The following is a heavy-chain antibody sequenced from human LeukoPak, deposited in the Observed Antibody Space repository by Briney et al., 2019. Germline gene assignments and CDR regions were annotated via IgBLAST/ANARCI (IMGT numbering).Heavy chain of an antibody. D-gene: IGHD3-22*01. V-gene: IGHV4-34*01. CDR1: GGSFSGYY. CDR3: ARGTPYYYDSSGYSDAFDI. Sequence: SETLSLTCAVYGGSFSGYYWSWIRQPPGKGQEWIGEINHSGSTNYNPSLKSRVTISVDTSKNQFSLKLSSVTAADTAVYYCARGTPYYYDSSGYSDAFDIWGQGTMVTVSS. J-gene: IGHJ3*02. CDR2: INHSGST.